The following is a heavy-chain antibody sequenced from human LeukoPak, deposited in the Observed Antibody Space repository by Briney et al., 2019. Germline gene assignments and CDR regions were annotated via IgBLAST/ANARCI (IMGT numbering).Heavy chain of an antibody. D-gene: IGHD6-13*01. Sequence: GGSLGLSVAALGLTIRTYRINWFGKPPGKGRNWASSLIISSSYIYYADSVKGRFTISRDNAKNSLYLQMNSLRAEDTAVYYCARDGEYSSSWYRRYYFDYWGQGTLVTVSS. CDR1: GLTIRTYR. J-gene: IGHJ4*02. V-gene: IGHV3-21*01. CDR2: LIISSSYI. CDR3: ARDGEYSSSWYRRYYFDY.